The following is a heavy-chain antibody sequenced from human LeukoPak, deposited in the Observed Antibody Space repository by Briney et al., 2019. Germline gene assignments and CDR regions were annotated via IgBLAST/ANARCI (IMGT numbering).Heavy chain of an antibody. V-gene: IGHV4-59*01. D-gene: IGHD7-27*01. CDR1: GGSISSYY. J-gene: IGHJ6*02. CDR3: ARDLGPLYYYYGMDV. Sequence: SETLSLTCTVSGGSISSYYWSWIRQPPGKGLEWIGYIYYSGSTNYNPSLKSRVTISVDTSKNQFSLKLSSVTAADTAVYYCARDLGPLYYYYGMDVWGQGTTVTVSS. CDR2: IYYSGST.